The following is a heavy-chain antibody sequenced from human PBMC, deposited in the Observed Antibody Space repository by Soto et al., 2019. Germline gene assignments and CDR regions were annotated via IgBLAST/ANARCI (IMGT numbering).Heavy chain of an antibody. Sequence: QVQLEQSGAEVKKPGSSVKVSCKASGGTFSSYAISWVRQAPGQGLEWLGGIIPIFGTANYAQKFQGRVTITADASTSTAYMELSSLRSEDTAVYYCARDPHQNWNYEGYFDYWGQGTLVTVSS. CDR3: ARDPHQNWNYEGYFDY. J-gene: IGHJ4*02. D-gene: IGHD1-7*01. V-gene: IGHV1-69*12. CDR2: IIPIFGTA. CDR1: GGTFSSYA.